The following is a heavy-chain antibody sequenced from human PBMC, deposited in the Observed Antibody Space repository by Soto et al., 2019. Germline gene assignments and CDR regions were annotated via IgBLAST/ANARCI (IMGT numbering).Heavy chain of an antibody. Sequence: GESLKISCKGSGYSFTTYWIGWVRQMPGKGLEWMGIIYPADSDTRYSPSFQGQVTISADKSISTAYLQWSSLKASDTAVYYCAKENGGGTSMITSYFDYWGRGTLVTVSS. D-gene: IGHD3-22*01. J-gene: IGHJ4*02. CDR3: AKENGGGTSMITSYFDY. V-gene: IGHV5-51*01. CDR2: IYPADSDT. CDR1: GYSFTTYW.